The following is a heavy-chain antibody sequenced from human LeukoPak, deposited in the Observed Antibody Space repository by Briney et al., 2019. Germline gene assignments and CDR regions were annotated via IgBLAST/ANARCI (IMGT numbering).Heavy chain of an antibody. CDR2: IYYSGST. D-gene: IGHD2-2*01. J-gene: IGHJ6*03. CDR1: GGSISSYY. V-gene: IGHV4-59*12. CDR3: GREIGVPYAPASEIFYYYHYRDV. Sequence: PSETLSLTCTVSGGSISSYYWSWIRQPPGKGLEWIGYIYYSGSTNYNPSLKSRVTISVDTSKNQFSLKLSSVTAADTAVYYCGREIGVPYAPASEIFYYYHYRDVWGKGTTVTIFS.